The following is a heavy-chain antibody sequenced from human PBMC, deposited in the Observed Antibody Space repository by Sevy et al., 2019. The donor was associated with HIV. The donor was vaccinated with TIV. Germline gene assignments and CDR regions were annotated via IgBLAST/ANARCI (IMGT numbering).Heavy chain of an antibody. CDR3: ARESTYDFWSGYYTYYYYGMDV. CDR1: GFTFSSYA. V-gene: IGHV3-30-3*01. CDR2: ISYDGSNK. J-gene: IGHJ6*02. Sequence: GGALRLSCAASGFTFSSYAMHWVRQAPGKGLEWVAVISYDGSNKYYADSVKGRFTISRDNSKNTLYLLMNSLRAEDTAVYYCARESTYDFWSGYYTYYYYGMDVWGQGTTVTVSS. D-gene: IGHD3-3*01.